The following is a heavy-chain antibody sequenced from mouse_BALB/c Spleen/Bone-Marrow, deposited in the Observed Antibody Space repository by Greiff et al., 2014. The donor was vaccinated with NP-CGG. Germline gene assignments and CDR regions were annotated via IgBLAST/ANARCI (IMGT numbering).Heavy chain of an antibody. D-gene: IGHD2-3*01. CDR2: ISSGGSYT. V-gene: IGHV5-9-3*01. J-gene: IGHJ4*01. Sequence: EVQLVESGGGLAKPGGSLKLSCAASGFTFSSYAMSWVRQTPEKRLEWVATISSGGSYTYYPDSVKGRFTISRDNAKKTLYLQMSSLRSEDTAMYYCARQRDGSYAMDYWGQGTSVTVSS. CDR1: GFTFSSYA. CDR3: ARQRDGSYAMDY.